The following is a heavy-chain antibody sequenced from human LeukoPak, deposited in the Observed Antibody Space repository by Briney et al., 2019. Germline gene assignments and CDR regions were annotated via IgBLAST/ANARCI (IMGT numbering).Heavy chain of an antibody. CDR1: GGSISSGSYY. D-gene: IGHD4-17*01. CDR2: IYTSGST. Sequence: PSQTLSLTCTVSGGSISSGSYYWSWIRQPAGKGLEWIGRIYTSGSTNYNPSLKSRVTISVDTSKNQFSLKLSSVTAADTAVYYCASGDYDEYYYYMDVWGKGTTVTVSS. J-gene: IGHJ6*03. V-gene: IGHV4-61*02. CDR3: ASGDYDEYYYYMDV.